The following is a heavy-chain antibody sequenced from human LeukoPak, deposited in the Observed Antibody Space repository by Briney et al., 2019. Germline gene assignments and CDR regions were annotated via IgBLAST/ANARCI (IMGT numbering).Heavy chain of an antibody. CDR1: GFTFSNYG. CDR2: IRCDGSNK. D-gene: IGHD3-10*01. J-gene: IGHJ5*01. V-gene: IGHV3-30*02. Sequence: PGGSLRLSCAASGFTFSNYGMHWVRQAPGKGLEWVAFIRCDGSNKYYADSVKGRFTISRDNSKNTLYLQMNSLRAEDTAVFYCARARRSGGITMVRGVKDRGWFDSWGQGILVNVSS. CDR3: ARARRSGGITMVRGVKDRGWFDS.